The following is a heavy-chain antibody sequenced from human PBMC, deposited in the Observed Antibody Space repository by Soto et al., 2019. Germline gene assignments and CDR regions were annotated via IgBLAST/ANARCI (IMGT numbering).Heavy chain of an antibody. D-gene: IGHD2-15*01. J-gene: IGHJ4*02. CDR3: ARVSRDSGGTTRFGY. CDR1: GFTFNDHY. Sequence: EVQLVESGGGLVQPGGSLRLSCAASGFTFNDHYIDWVRQTPGQGLEWVGRSRNKANSYTTEYAAAVKGRFTFSRDDSKNSVYLQMNSLKTEDTAVYYCARVSRDSGGTTRFGYGGQGTLVTVSS. V-gene: IGHV3-72*01. CDR2: SRNKANSYTT.